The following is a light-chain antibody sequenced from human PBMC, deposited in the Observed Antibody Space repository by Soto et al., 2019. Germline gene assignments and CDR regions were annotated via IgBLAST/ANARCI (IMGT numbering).Light chain of an antibody. V-gene: IGKV3-11*01. CDR3: QQHNNWSAIT. Sequence: ESLLARSVGNVCRSRWERANLSCRASQSVSSSYLAWYQQKPGQAPRLLIYDASNRATGIPARFSGSGSGTEFTLTAITLHSENLAAYYCQQHNNWSAITFRQGKRLRL. CDR1: QSVSSSY. J-gene: IGKJ5*01. CDR2: DAS.